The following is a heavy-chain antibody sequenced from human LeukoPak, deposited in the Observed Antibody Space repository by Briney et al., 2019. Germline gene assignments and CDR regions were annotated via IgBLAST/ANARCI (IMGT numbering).Heavy chain of an antibody. J-gene: IGHJ4*02. CDR3: ARDRNSGSYCSDY. D-gene: IGHD1-26*01. Sequence: ASVKVLCKASGYTSTSYYIHWVRQAPGQGPEWVGIINPSSAYTTYSQKFQGRVTMTRDTSTSTVYMELSSLTSEDTAVYYCARDRNSGSYCSDYWGQGTLVTVSS. CDR2: INPSSAYT. V-gene: IGHV1-46*01. CDR1: GYTSTSYY.